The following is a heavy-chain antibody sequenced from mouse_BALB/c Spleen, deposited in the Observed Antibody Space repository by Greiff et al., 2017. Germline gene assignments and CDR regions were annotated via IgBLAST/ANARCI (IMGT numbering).Heavy chain of an antibody. D-gene: IGHD1-1*01. V-gene: IGHV3-8*02. CDR2: ISYSGST. Sequence: EVKLQESGPSLVKPSQTLSLTCSVTGDSITSGYWNWIRKFPGNKLEYMGYISYSGSTYYNPSLKSRISITRDTSKNQYYLQLNSVTTEDTATYYCARSYGSSGSYFDYWGQGTTLTVSS. CDR1: GDSITSGY. J-gene: IGHJ2*01. CDR3: ARSYGSSGSYFDY.